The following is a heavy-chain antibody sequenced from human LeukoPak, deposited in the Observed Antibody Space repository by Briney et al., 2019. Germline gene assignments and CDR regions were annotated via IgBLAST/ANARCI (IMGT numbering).Heavy chain of an antibody. V-gene: IGHV4-59*01. Sequence: SETLSLTCAVSGDSISSYYWSWLRQPPGKGLEWIGYIYYSGSTNYNPSLKSRVTISVDTSKNQFSLKLSSVTAADMAVYYCATLTRDGYNFFDYWGQGTLVTVSS. CDR3: ATLTRDGYNFFDY. CDR2: IYYSGST. CDR1: GDSISSYY. D-gene: IGHD5-24*01. J-gene: IGHJ4*02.